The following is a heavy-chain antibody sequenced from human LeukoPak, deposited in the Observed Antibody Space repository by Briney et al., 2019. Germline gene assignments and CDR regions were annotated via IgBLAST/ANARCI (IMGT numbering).Heavy chain of an antibody. CDR1: GFISSGSD. CDR2: IGIKANNYAT. CDR3: TAYWNGHQ. Sequence: PGGSLKLSCAASGFISSGSDMHWVHQASGKGLEWVGRIGIKANNYATAYAAALKGRFTISRDDSKNTAYLQMTSLTTEDTAVYYCTAYWNGHQWGQGTLVTVSS. D-gene: IGHD2/OR15-2a*01. V-gene: IGHV3-73*01. J-gene: IGHJ4*02.